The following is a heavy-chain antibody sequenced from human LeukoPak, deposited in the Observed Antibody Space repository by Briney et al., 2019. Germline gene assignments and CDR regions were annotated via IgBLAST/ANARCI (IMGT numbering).Heavy chain of an antibody. CDR2: IYYSGST. Sequence: SETLSLTCTVSGGSISSSSYYWGWIRQPPGKGLEWIGSIYYSGSTYYNPSLKSRVTISVDTSKNQFSLKLSSVTAADTAVYYCARHEEGDGYSSSSWFDPWGQGTLVTVSS. D-gene: IGHD6-13*01. V-gene: IGHV4-39*01. CDR1: GGSISSSSYY. CDR3: ARHEEGDGYSSSSWFDP. J-gene: IGHJ5*02.